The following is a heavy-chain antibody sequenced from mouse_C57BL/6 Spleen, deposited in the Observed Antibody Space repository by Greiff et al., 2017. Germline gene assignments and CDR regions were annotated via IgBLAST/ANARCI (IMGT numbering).Heavy chain of an antibody. CDR2: IWSDGST. Sequence: VQLKESGPGLVAPSQSLSITCTVSGFSLTSYGVHWVRQPPGKGLEWLVVIWSDGSTTYNSALKSRLSISEDNSKSQVFLKMSSLRTDDTAMYYCARSTLGLAMDYWGQGTSVTVSS. J-gene: IGHJ4*01. CDR1: GFSLTSYG. CDR3: ARSTLGLAMDY. V-gene: IGHV2-6*03. D-gene: IGHD4-1*01.